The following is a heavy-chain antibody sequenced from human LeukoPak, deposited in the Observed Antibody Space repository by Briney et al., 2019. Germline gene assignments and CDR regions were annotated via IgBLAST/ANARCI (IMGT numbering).Heavy chain of an antibody. CDR3: ARVRDYSDSSGYFGIDC. D-gene: IGHD3-22*01. J-gene: IGHJ4*02. Sequence: EASVKVSCKASGYTCTSYTMNWVRQAPGQGLEGMGWINTNTGNPTYAQGFTGQVVFSVDTSVSTAHLQISSLKAEDTAVYYCARVRDYSDSSGYFGIDCWGQGTLVTVSS. V-gene: IGHV7-4-1*02. CDR2: INTNTGNP. CDR1: GYTCTSYT.